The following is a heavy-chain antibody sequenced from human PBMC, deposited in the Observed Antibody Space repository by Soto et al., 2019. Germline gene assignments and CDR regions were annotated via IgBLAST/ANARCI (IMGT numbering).Heavy chain of an antibody. V-gene: IGHV4-59*01. D-gene: IGHD6-6*01. J-gene: IGHJ5*02. Sequence: QVQLQESGPGLVKPSETLSLTCTVSGGSISSYYWSWIRQPPGKGLEWIAYIYYSGSTNYNPSLKSRVTISVDTSKNQFSLKLSSVTAADTAVYYCARDSPYSSSSNWFDPWGQGTLVTVSS. CDR3: ARDSPYSSSSNWFDP. CDR1: GGSISSYY. CDR2: IYYSGST.